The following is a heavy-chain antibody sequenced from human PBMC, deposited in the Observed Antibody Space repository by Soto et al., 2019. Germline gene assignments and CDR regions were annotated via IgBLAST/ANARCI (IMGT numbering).Heavy chain of an antibody. CDR2: IYATGTT. J-gene: IGHJ5*02. Sequence: PSETLSLTCTVSGASISGFYWSWIRKSSGKGLEWIGRIYATGTTDYNPSLKSRVMMSVDTSKKQFSLKLRSVTAADTAVYYCVRDGTKTLRDWFDPWGQGVSVTVSS. D-gene: IGHD1-1*01. CDR3: VRDGTKTLRDWFDP. CDR1: GASISGFY. V-gene: IGHV4-4*07.